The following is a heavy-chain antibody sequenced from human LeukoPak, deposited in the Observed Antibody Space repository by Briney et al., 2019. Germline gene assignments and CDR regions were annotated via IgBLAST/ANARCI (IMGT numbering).Heavy chain of an antibody. V-gene: IGHV3-20*04. J-gene: IGHJ5*02. Sequence: GGSLRLSCAASGFTFDDYGMSWVRQAPGKGLEWVSGINWNGGSTGYADSVKGRFTISRDNAKNSLYPQMNSLRAEDTALYYCARGNYYPSWFDPWGQGTLVTVSS. CDR2: INWNGGST. CDR3: ARGNYYPSWFDP. D-gene: IGHD3-22*01. CDR1: GFTFDDYG.